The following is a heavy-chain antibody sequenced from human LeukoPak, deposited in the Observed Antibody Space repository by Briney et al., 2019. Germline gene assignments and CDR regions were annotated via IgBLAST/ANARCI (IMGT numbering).Heavy chain of an antibody. CDR1: GYTFTGYY. J-gene: IGHJ5*02. CDR2: INTNRGGT. D-gene: IGHD2-15*01. V-gene: IGHV1-2*06. Sequence: GSVKVSCKAAGYTFTGYYMFWVRQAPGQGLEWMGRINTNRGGTNYAQKFQGRVTMTRDTSISTAYMELSRLRSDDTAVYYCARGYYGGGSCYSGENWFDPWGQGTLVTVSS. CDR3: ARGYYGGGSCYSGENWFDP.